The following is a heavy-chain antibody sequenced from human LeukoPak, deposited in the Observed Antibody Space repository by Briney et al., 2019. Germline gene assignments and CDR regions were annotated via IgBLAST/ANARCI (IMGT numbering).Heavy chain of an antibody. CDR3: AKDLSKQHLVGRGGGGYYYYMDV. V-gene: IGHV3-23*01. D-gene: IGHD6-13*01. Sequence: GGTLRLSCAASGFTFGNYGMSWVRQAPGKGLECVSAISGSGGSTYYADSVKGRFTISRDNSKNTLFLQMNRLRAQDTPLSYFAKDLSKQHLVGRGGGGYYYYMDVWGKGTTVTISS. J-gene: IGHJ6*03. CDR1: GFTFGNYG. CDR2: ISGSGGST.